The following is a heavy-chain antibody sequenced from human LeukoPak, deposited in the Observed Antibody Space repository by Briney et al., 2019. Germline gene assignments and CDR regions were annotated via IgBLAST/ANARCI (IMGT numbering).Heavy chain of an antibody. D-gene: IGHD1-1*01. V-gene: IGHV3-30*03. CDR3: ARERTGTTEGDAFDI. CDR2: ISYDVSSK. Sequence: GGSLRLSCAASGFTFSTYGMYWVRQAPGRGLEWGALISYDVSSKHYIDSVKGRFTISRDNSKNSLYLQMNSLRAEDTALYYCARERTGTTEGDAFDIWGQGTMVTVSS. J-gene: IGHJ3*02. CDR1: GFTFSTYG.